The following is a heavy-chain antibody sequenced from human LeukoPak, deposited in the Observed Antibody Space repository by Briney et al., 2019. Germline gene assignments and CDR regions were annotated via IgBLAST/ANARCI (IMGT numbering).Heavy chain of an antibody. D-gene: IGHD3-22*01. J-gene: IGHJ4*02. CDR1: GFTFSSYA. V-gene: IGHV3-23*01. CDR2: ISGSGGST. CDR3: AKRGYYHDSSAYFYFDY. Sequence: GGSLRLSCAASGFTFSSYAISWVRQAPGKGLEWVSAISGSGGSTYYADSVKGRFTISRDNSKNTLYLQMNSLRADDTAVYYCAKRGYYHDSSAYFYFDYWGQGTLVTVSS.